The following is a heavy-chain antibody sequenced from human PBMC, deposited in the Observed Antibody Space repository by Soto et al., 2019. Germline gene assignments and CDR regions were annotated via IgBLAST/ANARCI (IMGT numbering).Heavy chain of an antibody. Sequence: QVTLKESGPVLVKPTETLTLTCTVSGFSLSNARMGVSWIRQPPGKALEWLAHIFSNDEKSYSTSLKSRLTISKDTSKSQVVLTMTNMDSVDTATYYCARIDGYSPDYYYGMDVWGQGTTDTVSS. CDR3: ARIDGYSPDYYYGMDV. CDR2: IFSNDEK. D-gene: IGHD5-18*01. CDR1: GFSLSNARMG. J-gene: IGHJ6*02. V-gene: IGHV2-26*01.